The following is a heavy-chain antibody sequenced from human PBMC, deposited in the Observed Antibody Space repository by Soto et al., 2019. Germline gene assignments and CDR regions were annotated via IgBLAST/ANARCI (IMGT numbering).Heavy chain of an antibody. D-gene: IGHD3-22*01. CDR3: ARVVVVIPPGYYYAMDV. CDR1: GFTFSSFH. CDR2: ITSSSDTI. Sequence: EVQLVESGGVLVQPGGSLRLSCAASGFTFSSFHMNWVRQAPGRGLEWVAYITSSSDTIDYSDSVKGRFTISRDNGKNSLFLQMNSLRDEDTAVYYCARVVVVIPPGYYYAMDVWGQGTTVTVSS. J-gene: IGHJ6*02. V-gene: IGHV3-48*02.